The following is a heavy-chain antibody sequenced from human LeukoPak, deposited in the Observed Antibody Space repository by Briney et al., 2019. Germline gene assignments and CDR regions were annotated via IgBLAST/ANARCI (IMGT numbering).Heavy chain of an antibody. CDR3: ARDNRYYYDSSGSYGE. Sequence: PGGSLRLSCAASGFTVSSNYMSWGRQAPGEGLEWVSVIYSGGSTYYADSVKGRFTISRDNSKNTLYLQMNSLRAEDTAVYYCARDNRYYYDSSGSYGEWGQGTLVTVSS. J-gene: IGHJ4*02. D-gene: IGHD3-22*01. CDR2: IYSGGST. V-gene: IGHV3-53*01. CDR1: GFTVSSNY.